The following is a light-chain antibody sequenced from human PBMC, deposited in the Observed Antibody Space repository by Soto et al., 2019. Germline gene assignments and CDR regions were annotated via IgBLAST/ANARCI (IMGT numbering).Light chain of an antibody. CDR3: QQRSNWPPGT. Sequence: EIVLTQSPGTLSLSPEERATLSCRASQSISSSYLAWYQQKPGQAPRLLIYGAFSRATGIPDRFSGSGSGTDFTLTISSLEPEDFAVYYCQQRSNWPPGTFGQGTKLEIK. CDR2: GAF. V-gene: IGKV3D-20*02. J-gene: IGKJ2*01. CDR1: QSISSSY.